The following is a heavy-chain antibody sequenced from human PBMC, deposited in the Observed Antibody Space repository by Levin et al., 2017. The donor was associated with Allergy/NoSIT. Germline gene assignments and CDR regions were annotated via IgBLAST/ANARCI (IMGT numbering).Heavy chain of an antibody. CDR3: ARASPHYYDSSDPIDY. CDR2: INPNSGGT. D-gene: IGHD3-22*01. V-gene: IGHV1-2*02. Sequence: ASVKVSCKASGYTFTGYYMHWVRQAPGQGLEWMGWINPNSGGTNYAQKFQGRVTMTRDTSISTAYMELSRLRSDDTAVYYCARASPHYYDSSDPIDYWGQGTLVTVSS. CDR1: GYTFTGYY. J-gene: IGHJ4*02.